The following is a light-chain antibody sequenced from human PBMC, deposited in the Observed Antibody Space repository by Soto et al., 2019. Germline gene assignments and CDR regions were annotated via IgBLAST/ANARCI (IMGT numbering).Light chain of an antibody. Sequence: EIVLTQSPGSLSLSPGQRATLSCRASQSVDTTFFAWYQKKPGQAPRLLIYGASKRPTGIPDRFSGSGSGTDITLIISRLEPEDFAVYYCQQYMSSVTFGQGTKVEIK. CDR3: QQYMSSVT. J-gene: IGKJ1*01. V-gene: IGKV3-20*01. CDR2: GAS. CDR1: QSVDTTF.